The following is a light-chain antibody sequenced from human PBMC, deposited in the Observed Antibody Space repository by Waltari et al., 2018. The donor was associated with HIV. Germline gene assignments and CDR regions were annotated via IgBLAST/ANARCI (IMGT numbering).Light chain of an antibody. CDR3: QQYGSWPLT. CDR2: DIS. CDR1: QSLTTQ. V-gene: IGKV3-15*01. J-gene: IGKJ4*01. Sequence: ETVMTQSPATLSVSPGEGVTLSCRASQSLTTQLAWYQQKPGQPPRLLIYDISMRATGSPVRFSGSGSGTDFTLAITSLQSEDFAVYYCQQYGSWPLTVGGGTKVEIK.